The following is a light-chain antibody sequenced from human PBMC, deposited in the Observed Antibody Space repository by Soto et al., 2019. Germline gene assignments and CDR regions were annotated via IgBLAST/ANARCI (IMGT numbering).Light chain of an antibody. CDR1: QSISGW. CDR2: DAS. Sequence: DIQMTQSPSTLSASVGDRVTITCRASQSISGWLAWYQQRPGKATKLLIYDASSLESGVPSRFRGSGSGTEFTLTIGGLKPDDFSTYYCKQYSGYSLFTFGPGTIVDI. CDR3: KQYSGYSLFT. V-gene: IGKV1-5*01. J-gene: IGKJ3*01.